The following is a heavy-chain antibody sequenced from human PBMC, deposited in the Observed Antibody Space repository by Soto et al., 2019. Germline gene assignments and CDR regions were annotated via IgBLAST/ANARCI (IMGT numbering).Heavy chain of an antibody. Sequence: QVQLVQSGAEVKKPGASVKVSCEASGYTFSSYGISWVRQAPGPGFEWMGWISGYNSITRYAQKFQGRVTMTTDTSTSTAYMELRSLRSDDTAVYYCARAFGSTDYWGQGTLVTVSS. V-gene: IGHV1-18*01. CDR3: ARAFGSTDY. CDR1: GYTFSSYG. D-gene: IGHD6-13*01. J-gene: IGHJ4*02. CDR2: ISGYNSIT.